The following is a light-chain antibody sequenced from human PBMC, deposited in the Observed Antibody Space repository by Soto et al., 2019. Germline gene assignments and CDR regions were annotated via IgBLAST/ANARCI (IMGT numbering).Light chain of an antibody. CDR1: QSVSSN. Sequence: EIVMTQSPATLSVSPGERATLSCRASQSVSSNLAWYQQKPGQAPRLLIYGASTRATGSPARFSGSGSGTEFTLTISSLQSEDFAVYYCQQYKGTFGQGTKLEIK. CDR2: GAS. J-gene: IGKJ2*01. CDR3: QQYKGT. V-gene: IGKV3-15*01.